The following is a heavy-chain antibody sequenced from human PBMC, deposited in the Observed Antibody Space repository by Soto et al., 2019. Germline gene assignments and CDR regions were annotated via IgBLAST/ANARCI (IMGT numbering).Heavy chain of an antibody. V-gene: IGHV3-74*02. J-gene: IGHJ4*01. CDR1: GFTFSSYG. D-gene: IGHD4-17*01. CDR3: ARGTYGEYGTPPDL. CDR2: VSEDGSST. Sequence: VQLVESGGGVVQPGRSLRLSCAASGFTFSSYGMHWVRQAPRKGLAWVSRVSEDGSSTHYADSVKGRFTISRDNAKNTLSLQMNSLRADDTAVYYCARGTYGEYGTPPDLWGQGVLVTVSS.